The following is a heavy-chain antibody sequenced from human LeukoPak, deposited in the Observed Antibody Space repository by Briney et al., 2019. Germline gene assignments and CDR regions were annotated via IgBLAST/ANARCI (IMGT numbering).Heavy chain of an antibody. CDR2: IYRSGTT. D-gene: IGHD6-19*01. CDR3: ARRSPYSTGWSSYFDY. CDR1: GGSISSTNW. Sequence: PSETLSLTCAVSGGSISSTNWWSWVRQPPGKGLEWIGEIYRSGTTNYKPSLKSRVTISLDKPRNHFSLKLTSVTAADSAVYYCARRSPYSTGWSSYFDYWGQGALVTVSS. J-gene: IGHJ4*02. V-gene: IGHV4-4*02.